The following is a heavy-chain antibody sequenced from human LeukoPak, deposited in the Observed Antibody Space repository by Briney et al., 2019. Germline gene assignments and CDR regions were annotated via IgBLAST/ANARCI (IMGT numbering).Heavy chain of an antibody. CDR3: ARVMDYGGNRENFDY. Sequence: ASVKVSCKASGYTFTAYYMHWVRPAPGQRLGWMGWINPKSGGTNYGKKFQGRVTMTRDTSINTAYMELSRLRSDDTAVYYCARVMDYGGNRENFDYWGQGTLVTVSS. CDR1: GYTFTAYY. J-gene: IGHJ4*02. D-gene: IGHD4-23*01. CDR2: INPKSGGT. V-gene: IGHV1-2*02.